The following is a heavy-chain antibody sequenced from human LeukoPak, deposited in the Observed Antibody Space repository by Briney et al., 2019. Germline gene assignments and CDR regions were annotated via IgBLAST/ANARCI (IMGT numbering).Heavy chain of an antibody. CDR1: GGSITSSSFY. V-gene: IGHV4-39*07. CDR2: IYSSGST. CDR3: ARDPRSHEYGGFSASDD. Sequence: SEALSLTCTVSGGSITSSSFYWGWIRQSPGKGLEWIASIYSSGSTYYNPSLKSRLTISLDTSKNQFSLRLSSVTAADTAVYYCARDPRSHEYGGFSASDDWGQGALVTVSS. D-gene: IGHD4-23*01. J-gene: IGHJ4*02.